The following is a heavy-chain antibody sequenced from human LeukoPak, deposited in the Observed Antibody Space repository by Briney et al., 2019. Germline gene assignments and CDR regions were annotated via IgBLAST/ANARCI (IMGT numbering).Heavy chain of an antibody. CDR1: GFIFSSYG. J-gene: IGHJ4*02. D-gene: IGHD3-22*01. CDR3: VRTAYYYDSSGYSHFDY. V-gene: IGHV3-21*01. Sequence: PGGSLRLSCAASGFIFSSYGMHWVRQAPGKGLEWVSSITTGGSNMYYADAVKGRFTISRDNAKNSLYLQMNSLRAEDTAVYYCVRTAYYYDSSGYSHFDYWGQGTLVTVSS. CDR2: ITTGGSNM.